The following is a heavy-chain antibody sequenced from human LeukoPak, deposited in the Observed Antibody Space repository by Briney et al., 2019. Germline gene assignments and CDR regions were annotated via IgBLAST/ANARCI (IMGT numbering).Heavy chain of an antibody. CDR2: IIPIFGTA. J-gene: IGHJ3*02. D-gene: IGHD3-3*01. Sequence: SVKVSCKASGYTFTSYGISWVRQAPGQGLEWMGGIIPIFGTANYAQKFQGRVTITADESTSTAYMELSSLRSEDTAVYYCARDVSDFWSGYLDAFDIWGQGTMVTVSS. CDR1: GYTFTSYG. CDR3: ARDVSDFWSGYLDAFDI. V-gene: IGHV1-69*13.